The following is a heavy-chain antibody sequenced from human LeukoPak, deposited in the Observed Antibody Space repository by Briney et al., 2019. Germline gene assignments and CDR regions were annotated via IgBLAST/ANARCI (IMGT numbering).Heavy chain of an antibody. CDR1: GDSISSTNW. V-gene: IGHV4-4*02. CDR3: ARHSSDFWSGYYTNYYGVDV. J-gene: IGHJ6*02. CDR2: IYHSGST. Sequence: TSETLSLTCAVSGDSISSTNWWTWVRQPPGKGLEWIGEIYHSGSTNYNPSLKSRLTISVDTSKNQFSLRLSSVTAADTAVYYCARHSSDFWSGYYTNYYGVDVWGRGTTVTVSS. D-gene: IGHD3-3*01.